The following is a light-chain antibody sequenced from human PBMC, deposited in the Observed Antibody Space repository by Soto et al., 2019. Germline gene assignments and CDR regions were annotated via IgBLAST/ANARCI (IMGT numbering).Light chain of an antibody. CDR1: QSVSSY. CDR2: DAS. CDR3: QHRSNWPLT. J-gene: IGKJ4*01. Sequence: EIVLTQSPATLSLSPGERATLSCRASQSVSSYLAWYQQKPGQAPRLLIYDASNRATGIPTRFSGSGSGTDFTLTISSLEPEDFAVYYCQHRSNWPLTFGGGTKVEIK. V-gene: IGKV3-11*01.